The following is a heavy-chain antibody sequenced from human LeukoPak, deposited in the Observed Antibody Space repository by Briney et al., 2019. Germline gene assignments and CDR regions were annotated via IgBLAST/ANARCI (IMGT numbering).Heavy chain of an antibody. V-gene: IGHV3-53*01. Sequence: GGSLRLSCAASGFIVSSNYMSWVRQAPGKGLEWVSAIFSGGNTYYADSVKGRFTISRDNSKNTLYLQMNSLRAEDTAVYYCAREYCSGGSCYSADWGQGTLVTVSS. CDR3: AREYCSGGSCYSAD. D-gene: IGHD2-15*01. CDR2: IFSGGNT. CDR1: GFIVSSNY. J-gene: IGHJ4*02.